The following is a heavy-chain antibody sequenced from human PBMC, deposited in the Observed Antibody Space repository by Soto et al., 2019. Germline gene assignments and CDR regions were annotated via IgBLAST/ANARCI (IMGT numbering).Heavy chain of an antibody. CDR2: ISGSGSSI. CDR1: GFPFSDYY. V-gene: IGHV3-11*01. D-gene: IGHD3-9*01. CDR3: ATSRLRYLADY. Sequence: GGSLRLSCAASGFPFSDYYMNWIRQAPGKGLEWISHISGSGSSIYYADSVKGRFTISRDNAKNSVYLQMNSLRAEDTAVYYCATSRLRYLADYWGQRTLVTVSS. J-gene: IGHJ4*02.